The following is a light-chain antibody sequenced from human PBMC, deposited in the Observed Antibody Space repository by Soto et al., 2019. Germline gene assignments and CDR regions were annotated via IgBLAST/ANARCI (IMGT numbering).Light chain of an antibody. CDR3: ATWDSSLSAVV. Sequence: QSVLTQPPSVSATPGQKVTISCSGSSSNIGNNYVSWYQQLPGTAPKLLIYDNNKRPSEIPDRFSGSKSGTSATLGITGLQTGDEAEYYCATWDSSLSAVVVGGGTKLTVL. V-gene: IGLV1-51*01. J-gene: IGLJ2*01. CDR2: DNN. CDR1: SSNIGNNY.